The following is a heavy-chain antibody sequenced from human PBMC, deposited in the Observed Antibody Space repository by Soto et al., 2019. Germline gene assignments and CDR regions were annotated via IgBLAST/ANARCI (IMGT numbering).Heavy chain of an antibody. CDR2: ISSSATTI. Sequence: GGSLRLSCAASGFTFSDYYMSWIRQAPGKGLEWVSYISSSATTIYYADSVKGRFTISRDNAKNSLYLQMNSLRAEDTAFYYCARDQTVGATDLGAFDIWGLGTMVTVSS. D-gene: IGHD1-26*01. J-gene: IGHJ3*02. V-gene: IGHV3-11*01. CDR3: ARDQTVGATDLGAFDI. CDR1: GFTFSDYY.